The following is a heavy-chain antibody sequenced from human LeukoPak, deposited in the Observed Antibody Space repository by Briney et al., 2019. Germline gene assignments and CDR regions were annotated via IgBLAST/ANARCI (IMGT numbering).Heavy chain of an antibody. CDR1: GFTFSDYY. D-gene: IGHD4-23*01. CDR3: ARLPSGNFDFDR. CDR2: ISGSGSTI. Sequence: PGGSLRLSCATSGFTFSDYYMTWIRQAPGKGLEWISYISGSGSTIYYADSMKGRFTISRDNAKNSLYLQMNSLRAEDTAVYYCARLPSGNFDFDRWGQGTLVAVSS. J-gene: IGHJ4*02. V-gene: IGHV3-11*01.